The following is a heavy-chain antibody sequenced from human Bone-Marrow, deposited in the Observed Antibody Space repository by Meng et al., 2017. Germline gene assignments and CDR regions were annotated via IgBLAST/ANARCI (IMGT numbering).Heavy chain of an antibody. CDR2: INTYNGKT. J-gene: IGHJ4*02. V-gene: IGHV1-18*01. CDR3: ETRGNPYLNC. CDR1: GYTLSSDS. Sequence: QGQLVQSGTEVKKLGASVKVSVESSGYTLSSDSCSWLRQARGQGLKWLGWINTYNGKTDYAQMYQGRITMTTDTFTSTAFMVLSNLRSDAAAVYCCETRGNPYLNCWGQGTLVTVSS.